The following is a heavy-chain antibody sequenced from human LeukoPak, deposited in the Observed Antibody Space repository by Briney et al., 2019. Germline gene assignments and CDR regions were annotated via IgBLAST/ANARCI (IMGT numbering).Heavy chain of an antibody. J-gene: IGHJ4*02. D-gene: IGHD3-22*01. Sequence: ASVKVSCKASGYTFTGYYMHWVRQAPGQGLEWMGWINPNSGGTNYAQKFQGRVTMTRDTSISTAYMELSRLRSDDTAVCYCARPYYDSSGPMYYFDYWGQGTLVTVSS. CDR3: ARPYYDSSGPMYYFDY. V-gene: IGHV1-2*02. CDR1: GYTFTGYY. CDR2: INPNSGGT.